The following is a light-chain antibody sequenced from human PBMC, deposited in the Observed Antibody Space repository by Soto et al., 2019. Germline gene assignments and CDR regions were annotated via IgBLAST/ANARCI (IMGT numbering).Light chain of an antibody. CDR2: DVT. CDR1: SSDVGGYNF. CDR3: CSYTTSNTLV. V-gene: IGLV2-14*01. Sequence: QSALIQPASVSGSPGQSITISCTGTSSDVGGYNFVSWYQRHPGKAPKLMIYDVTNRPSGVSNRFSGSKSGNTASLTISGXXXXXXXXXXCCSYTTSNTLVFGGGTKLTVL. J-gene: IGLJ2*01.